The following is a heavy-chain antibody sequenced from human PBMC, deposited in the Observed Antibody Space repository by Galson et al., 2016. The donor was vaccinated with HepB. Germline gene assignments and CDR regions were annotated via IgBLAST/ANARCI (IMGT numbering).Heavy chain of an antibody. D-gene: IGHD3-16*01. V-gene: IGHV5-51*01. CDR3: ARRLTHDSKIWDIDY. J-gene: IGHJ4*02. CDR1: GYSFTDYW. Sequence: QSGAEVKKPGESLRISCKGSGYSFTDYWIGWVRQMPGKGLGWMGIIYPGDSHTRYSPSFQGQVTISADKSISTAYLQWSSLKASDTAIDYCARRLTHDSKIWDIDYWGQGTLVTVSS. CDR2: IYPGDSHT.